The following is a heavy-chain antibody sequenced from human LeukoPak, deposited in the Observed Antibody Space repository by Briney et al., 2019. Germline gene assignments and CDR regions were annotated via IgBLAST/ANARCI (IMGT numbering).Heavy chain of an antibody. CDR1: GGSISSSSYY. Sequence: SETLSLTCTVSGGSISSSSYYWGWIRQPPGKGLEYIGSINFSGSTYYKPSLKSRVTISVDTSKNQFSLKLSSVTAADTAVYYCARVRRGVGPGWFDPWGQGTLVTVSS. J-gene: IGHJ5*02. CDR3: ARVRRGVGPGWFDP. CDR2: INFSGST. V-gene: IGHV4-39*07. D-gene: IGHD2-8*01.